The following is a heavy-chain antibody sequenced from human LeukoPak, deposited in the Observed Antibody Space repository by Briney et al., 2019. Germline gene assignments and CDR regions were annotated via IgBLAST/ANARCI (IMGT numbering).Heavy chain of an antibody. CDR3: ARDIEVVPAADGLGMDRDY. J-gene: IGHJ4*02. D-gene: IGHD2-2*01. V-gene: IGHV3-11*04. Sequence: PGGSLRLSCAASGFTFSDYYMSWIRQAPGKGLEWVSDISSSGSTIYYADSVKGRFTISRDNAKNSLYLQMNSLRAEDTAVYYCARDIEVVPAADGLGMDRDYWGQGTLVTVSS. CDR2: ISSSGSTI. CDR1: GFTFSDYY.